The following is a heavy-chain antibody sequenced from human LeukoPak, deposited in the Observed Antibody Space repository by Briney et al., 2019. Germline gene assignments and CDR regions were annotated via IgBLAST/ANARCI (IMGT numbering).Heavy chain of an antibody. CDR1: GYAFTDYY. CDR3: ARANFLYCSSTTCLFDY. Sequence: ASVKVSCKASGYAFTDYYMHWVRQAPGQGFEWMGWINPNDGDTNYAQKFQGRVTMTRDTSISTAHMEVSRLRSDDTAVYYCARANFLYCSSTTCLFDYWGQGTLVTASS. CDR2: INPNDGDT. V-gene: IGHV1-2*02. J-gene: IGHJ4*02. D-gene: IGHD2-2*01.